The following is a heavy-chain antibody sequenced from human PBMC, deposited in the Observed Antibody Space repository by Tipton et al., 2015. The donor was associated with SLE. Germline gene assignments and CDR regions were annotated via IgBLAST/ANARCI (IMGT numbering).Heavy chain of an antibody. CDR2: IYYSGST. V-gene: IGHV4-59*01. CDR3: ARRGGDAFDI. J-gene: IGHJ3*02. Sequence: TLSLTCTVSGGSISSYYWSWIRQPPGKGLEWIGYIYYSGSTNYNPSLKSRVTISVDTSKNQFSLKLSSVTAADTAVYYCARRGGDAFDIWGQGTMATVSS. CDR1: GGSISSYY. D-gene: IGHD6-25*01.